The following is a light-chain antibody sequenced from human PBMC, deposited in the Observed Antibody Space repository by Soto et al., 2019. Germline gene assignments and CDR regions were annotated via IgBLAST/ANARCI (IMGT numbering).Light chain of an antibody. V-gene: IGKV1-33*01. J-gene: IGKJ4*01. CDR1: QDIKNY. Sequence: DIQMTQSPSSLSASVGDRVTITCQASQDIKNYLNWYQQKSGKAPKLLIYDASDLETGVPSRFSGSGSGTDFTFTINSLQPEDIATYYCQQYDSLPLTFGGGTKVDIK. CDR3: QQYDSLPLT. CDR2: DAS.